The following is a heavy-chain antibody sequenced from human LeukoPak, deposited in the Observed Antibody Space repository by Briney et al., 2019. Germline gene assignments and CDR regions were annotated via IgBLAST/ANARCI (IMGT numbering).Heavy chain of an antibody. V-gene: IGHV4-4*07. CDR1: GASITTDY. J-gene: IGHJ4*02. D-gene: IGHD5-24*01. CDR2: IHAIGTT. Sequence: SETLSLTCTVSGASITTDYWNWIRQPAGKGLEFIGRIHAIGTTNYNASLGGRVTMSVDRSKNQFSLKLSSVTAADTAVYYCASGDGRDGYNGEYWGQGTLVTVSS. CDR3: ASGDGRDGYNGEY.